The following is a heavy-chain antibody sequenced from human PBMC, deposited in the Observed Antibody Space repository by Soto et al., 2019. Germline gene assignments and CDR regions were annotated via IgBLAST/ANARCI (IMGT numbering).Heavy chain of an antibody. CDR2: INHSGST. CDR1: GGSFSGYY. J-gene: IGHJ6*02. Sequence: QVQLQQWGAGLLKPSETLSLTCAVYGGSFSGYYWSWIRQPPGKGLEWIGEINHSGSTNYNPSRKCRVTISVDTSKNQFSLKLSSVTAADTAVYYCARGTGSSGYLYYYYYYGMDVWGQGTTVTVSS. CDR3: ARGTGSSGYLYYYYYYGMDV. V-gene: IGHV4-34*01. D-gene: IGHD3-22*01.